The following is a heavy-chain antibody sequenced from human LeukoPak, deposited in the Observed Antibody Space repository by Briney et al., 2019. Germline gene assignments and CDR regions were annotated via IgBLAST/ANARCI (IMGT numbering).Heavy chain of an antibody. J-gene: IGHJ5*02. CDR3: ARGRASLTAWFVP. CDR2: IDPNSGAT. Sequence: GASVKVSCKASGYTFTAYYMHWVRQAPGQGLEWMGWIDPNSGATDSAQKSQGRVTVTRDTSINTVYMELSRLTSDDTAVYYCARGRASLTAWFVPWGQGTLVTVSS. D-gene: IGHD1-20*01. CDR1: GYTFTAYY. V-gene: IGHV1-2*02.